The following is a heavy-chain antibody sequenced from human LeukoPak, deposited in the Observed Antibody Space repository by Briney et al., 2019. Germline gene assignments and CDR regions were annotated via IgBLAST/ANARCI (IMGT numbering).Heavy chain of an antibody. CDR2: ISWNSGSI. V-gene: IGHV3-9*01. CDR3: ARAGGDYYFDY. D-gene: IGHD4-17*01. Sequence: GGSLRLSCAASGFTFDDYAMHWVRQAPGKGLEWVSGISWNSGSIGYADSVKGRFTISRDNAKNSLYLQMNSLRAEDTAVYYCARAGGDYYFDYWGQGTLVTVSS. CDR1: GFTFDDYA. J-gene: IGHJ4*02.